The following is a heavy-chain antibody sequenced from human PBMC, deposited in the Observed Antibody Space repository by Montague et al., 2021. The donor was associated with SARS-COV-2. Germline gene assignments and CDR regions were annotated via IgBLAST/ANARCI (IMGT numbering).Heavy chain of an antibody. J-gene: IGHJ4*03. D-gene: IGHD5-18*01. Sequence: SETLSLTCSVSGASVSTFYWNWILQPPGKGLEWVGYADSTGSTSYNPSLNSRVTISLDTSSNQFSLRLGSVTAADTAIYYCAGTRGYGYIYHPLDFWSQGTLVTVSS. CDR1: GASVSTFY. V-gene: IGHV4-4*08. CDR3: AGTRGYGYIYHPLDF. CDR2: ADSTGST.